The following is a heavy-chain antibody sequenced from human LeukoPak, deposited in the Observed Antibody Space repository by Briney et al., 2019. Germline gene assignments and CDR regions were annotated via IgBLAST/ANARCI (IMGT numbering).Heavy chain of an antibody. Sequence: GGSLRLSCAASGFTFSDHIMNWVRQLPGKRLEWVAYISGSGSTVYYADSVKGRFTISRDNGKSSLYLQMNSLRVEDTALYYCVRQFASWGQGTLVTVSS. CDR3: VRQFAS. CDR1: GFTFSDHI. J-gene: IGHJ4*02. CDR2: ISGSGSTV. V-gene: IGHV3-48*01.